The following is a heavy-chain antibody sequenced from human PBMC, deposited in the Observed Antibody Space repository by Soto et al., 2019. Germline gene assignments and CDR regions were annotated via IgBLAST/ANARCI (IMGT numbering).Heavy chain of an antibody. CDR3: ERGIAPYYFDY. CDR2: INAGNGNT. V-gene: IGHV1-3*05. J-gene: IGHJ4*02. D-gene: IGHD6-13*01. CDR1: GYTFTSYA. Sequence: QVQLVQSGAEEKKPGASVKVSCKASGYTFTSYAMHWVRQAPGQRLERMGWINAGNGNTKYSQKFQGRVTITRDTSASTAYMELSSLRSEDTTVYYCERGIAPYYFDYWGQGTLVTVSS.